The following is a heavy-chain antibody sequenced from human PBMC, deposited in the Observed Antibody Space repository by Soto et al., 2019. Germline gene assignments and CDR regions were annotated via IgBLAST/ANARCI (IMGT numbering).Heavy chain of an antibody. CDR2: ISSSSSYI. J-gene: IGHJ6*02. CDR3: ARGGGSSWTQNYYYDGMDV. Sequence: EVQLVESGGGLVKPGGSLRLSCAASGFTFSSYSMNWVRQAPGKGLEWVSSISSSSSYIYYADSVKGRFTISRDNAKNSLYLQMNSLRAEDTAVYYCARGGGSSWTQNYYYDGMDVGGQGTTVTVSS. CDR1: GFTFSSYS. V-gene: IGHV3-21*01. D-gene: IGHD6-13*01.